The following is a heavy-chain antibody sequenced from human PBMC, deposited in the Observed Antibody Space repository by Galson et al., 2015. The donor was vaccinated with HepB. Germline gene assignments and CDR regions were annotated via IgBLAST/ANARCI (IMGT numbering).Heavy chain of an antibody. CDR2: IYYSGST. CDR1: GASVSSGDYY. V-gene: IGHV4-30-4*01. CDR3: ARLTRGVFPFYFDY. J-gene: IGHJ4*02. Sequence: TLSLTCTVSGASVSSGDYYWSWIRQLPGKGLEWIGFIYYSGSTYYDPSLKSRLAISPDTSKNQFSLRLSSVTAADSAVYYCARLTRGVFPFYFDYWAREPRSPSP. D-gene: IGHD3-10*01.